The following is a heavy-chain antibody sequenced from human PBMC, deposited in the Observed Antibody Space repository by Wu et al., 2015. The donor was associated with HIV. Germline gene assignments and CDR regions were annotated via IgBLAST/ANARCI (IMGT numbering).Heavy chain of an antibody. CDR2: INPSGGST. CDR1: GYTFTSYY. D-gene: IGHD3-3*01. Sequence: QVQLVQSGAEVKKPGASVKVSCKASGYTFTSYYMHWVRQAPGQGLEWMGIINPSGGSTSYAQKFQGRVTMTRDTSTSTVYMELSSLRSEDTAVYYCARVLRFLEWSEPDAFDIWGQGTMVTVSS. J-gene: IGHJ3*02. V-gene: IGHV1-46*03. CDR3: ARVLRFLEWSEPDAFDI.